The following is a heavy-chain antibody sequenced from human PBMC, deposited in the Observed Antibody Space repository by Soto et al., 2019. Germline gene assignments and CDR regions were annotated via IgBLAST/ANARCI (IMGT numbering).Heavy chain of an antibody. Sequence: GGSLRLSCAASGFTFDDYAMHWVRQAPGKGLEWVSGISWNSGSIGYADSVKGRFTISRDNAKNSLYLQMNSLRAEDTALYYCAKDMTNYYDSSGSDYWGQGTQVTVSS. J-gene: IGHJ4*02. CDR3: AKDMTNYYDSSGSDY. D-gene: IGHD3-22*01. CDR1: GFTFDDYA. V-gene: IGHV3-9*01. CDR2: ISWNSGSI.